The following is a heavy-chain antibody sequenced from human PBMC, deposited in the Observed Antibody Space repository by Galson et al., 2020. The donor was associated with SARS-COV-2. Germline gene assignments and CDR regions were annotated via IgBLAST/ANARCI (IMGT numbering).Heavy chain of an antibody. V-gene: IGHV3-30-3*01. D-gene: IGHD3-16*01. CDR2: ISYDGSNT. CDR1: GFIFSNYA. Sequence: GGSLRLSCTASGFIFSNYALHWVRQAPGKGLEWVALISYDGSNTQYADSVKGRFTISRDNSKDTVYLQMTSLTPEDRAVYYCARDQYYDYLWYMYSGLRRTRPLDAFDIGGQGTMVTVSS. CDR3: ARDQYYDYLWYMYSGLRRTRPLDAFDI. J-gene: IGHJ3*02.